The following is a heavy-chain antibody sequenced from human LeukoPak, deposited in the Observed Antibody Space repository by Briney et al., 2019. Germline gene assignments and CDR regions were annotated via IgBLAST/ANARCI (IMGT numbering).Heavy chain of an antibody. J-gene: IGHJ6*03. Sequence: GGSLRLSCAASGFTFSSYSMNWIRQAPGKGLEWVSYISSSGSTIYYADSVKGRFTISRDNAKSSLYLQMNSLRAEDTAVYYCAREGPQCGSGTSCYSGVWYYYYYYMDVWGKGTTVTVSS. D-gene: IGHD2-2*02. CDR1: GFTFSSYS. CDR3: AREGPQCGSGTSCYSGVWYYYYYYMDV. CDR2: ISSSGSTI. V-gene: IGHV3-48*04.